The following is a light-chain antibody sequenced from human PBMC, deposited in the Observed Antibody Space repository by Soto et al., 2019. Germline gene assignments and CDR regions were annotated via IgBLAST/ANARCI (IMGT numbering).Light chain of an antibody. CDR1: QGISSY. CDR2: DAS. J-gene: IGKJ5*01. Sequence: DIHLTQSPSFLSASVGDRVTITCRASQGISSYLAWYQQKPGKAPRLLIYDASSLHSEVPARFSGSGSGTEFTLSISSLQPEDFATYYCQQVNNYPLTFGQGTRLEIK. CDR3: QQVNNYPLT. V-gene: IGKV1-9*01.